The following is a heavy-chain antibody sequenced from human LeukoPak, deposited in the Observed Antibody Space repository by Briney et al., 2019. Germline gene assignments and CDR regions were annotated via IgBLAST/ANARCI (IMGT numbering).Heavy chain of an antibody. CDR1: GYTFTNFP. V-gene: IGHV1-69*05. Sequence: ASVKVSCKASGYTFTNFPIGWVRQAPGQGLEWMGGIIPIFGTANYAQKFQGRVTITTDESTSTAYMELSSLRSEDTAVYYCATERITIFGVVIPHFDYWGQGTLVTVSS. CDR3: ATERITIFGVVIPHFDY. D-gene: IGHD3-3*01. CDR2: IIPIFGTA. J-gene: IGHJ4*02.